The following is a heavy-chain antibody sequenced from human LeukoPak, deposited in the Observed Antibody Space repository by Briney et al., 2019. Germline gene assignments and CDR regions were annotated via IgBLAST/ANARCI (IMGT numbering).Heavy chain of an antibody. J-gene: IGHJ3*02. V-gene: IGHV4-34*01. D-gene: IGHD3-22*01. CDR2: INHSGST. CDR1: GGSFSGYY. Sequence: SEALSLTCAVYGGSFSGYYWSWIRQPPGKGLEWIGEINHSGSTNYNPSLRSRVTISVDTSKNQFSLKLSSVTAADTAVYYCARAKRITMIVVVIREAFDIWGQGTMVTVSS. CDR3: ARAKRITMIVVVIREAFDI.